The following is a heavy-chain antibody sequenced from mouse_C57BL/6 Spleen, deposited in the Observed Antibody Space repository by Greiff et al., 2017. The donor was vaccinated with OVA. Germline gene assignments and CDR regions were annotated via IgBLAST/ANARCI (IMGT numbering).Heavy chain of an antibody. D-gene: IGHD4-1*01. J-gene: IGHJ4*01. Sequence: EVHLVESGGDLVKPGGSLTLSCAASGFTFSSYGMSWVRQTPDKRLEWVATISSGGSYTYYPDSVKGRFTISRDKAKNTLYLQMSSLKSEDTAVYYCARHGTGAMDYWGQGTSVTVSS. V-gene: IGHV5-6*01. CDR3: ARHGTGAMDY. CDR1: GFTFSSYG. CDR2: ISSGGSYT.